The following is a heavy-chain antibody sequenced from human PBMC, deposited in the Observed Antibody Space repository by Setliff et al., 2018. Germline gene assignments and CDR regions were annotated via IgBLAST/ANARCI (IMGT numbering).Heavy chain of an antibody. V-gene: IGHV4-38-2*01. Sequence: PSETLSLTCAVSGASINSGHYWGWIRQPPGKGLEWIATIYHRGRKYYNPSLQSRVSVSLDTSKNHFSLRLTSMTAADTAVYYCATPGRDDLDSPFDAFDLWGQGTKVTVS. J-gene: IGHJ3*01. CDR2: IYHRGRK. D-gene: IGHD3-3*01. CDR3: ATPGRDDLDSPFDAFDL. CDR1: GASINSGHY.